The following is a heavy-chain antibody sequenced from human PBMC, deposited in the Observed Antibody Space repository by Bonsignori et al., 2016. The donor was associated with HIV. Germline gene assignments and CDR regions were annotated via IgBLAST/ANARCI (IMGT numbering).Heavy chain of an antibody. CDR2: IYTSGST. CDR1: GGSISSYY. J-gene: IGHJ6*03. V-gene: IGHV4-4*07. CDR3: AREGMVRYYYYYYMDV. Sequence: SETLSLTCTVSGGSISSYYWSWIRQPAGKGLEWIGRIYTSGSTNYNPSLRSRVTMSVDTSKNQFSLKLSSVTAADTAVYYCAREGMVRYYYYYYMDVWGKGTTVTVSS. D-gene: IGHD3-10*01.